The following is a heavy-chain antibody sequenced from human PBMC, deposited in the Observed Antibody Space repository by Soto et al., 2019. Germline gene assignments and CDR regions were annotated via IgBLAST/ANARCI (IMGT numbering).Heavy chain of an antibody. Sequence: GGSLRLSCTASGFTFGDYAMSWFRQAPGKGLEWVGFIRSKAYGGTTEYAASVKGRFTISRDDSKSIAYLQMNSLKTEDTAVYCCTRDGGRDGYINDALDIWGQGTMVTVSS. CDR3: TRDGGRDGYINDALDI. CDR2: IRSKAYGGTT. D-gene: IGHD5-12*01. V-gene: IGHV3-49*03. CDR1: GFTFGDYA. J-gene: IGHJ3*02.